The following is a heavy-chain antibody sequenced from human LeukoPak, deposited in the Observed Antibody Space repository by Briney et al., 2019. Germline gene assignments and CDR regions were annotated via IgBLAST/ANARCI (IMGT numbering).Heavy chain of an antibody. Sequence: GGSLRLSCAASGFTFSSYAMSWVRQAPGKGLEWVSAISGSGGSTYYADSVKGRFTISRDDAKSSLYLQMNSLRAEDTAVYYCARRNAMDVWGQGTTVIVFS. J-gene: IGHJ6*02. CDR3: ARRNAMDV. CDR1: GFTFSSYA. V-gene: IGHV3-23*01. CDR2: ISGSGGST.